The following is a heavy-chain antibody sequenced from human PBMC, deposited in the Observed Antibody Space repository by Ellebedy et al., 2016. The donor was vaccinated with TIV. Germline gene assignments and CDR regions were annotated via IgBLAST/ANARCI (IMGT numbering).Heavy chain of an antibody. J-gene: IGHJ6*02. CDR3: ARDRTGYSSGWYRSYYYYGMDV. CDR2: INNDGNST. Sequence: PGGSLRLSCAASGFTFSSYWMHWVRQAPGKGLVWVSRINNDGNSTSYADSVKGRFTISRDNAKNTLYLQMNSLRAEDTAVYYCARDRTGYSSGWYRSYYYYGMDVWGQGTTVTVSS. D-gene: IGHD6-19*01. V-gene: IGHV3-74*01. CDR1: GFTFSSYW.